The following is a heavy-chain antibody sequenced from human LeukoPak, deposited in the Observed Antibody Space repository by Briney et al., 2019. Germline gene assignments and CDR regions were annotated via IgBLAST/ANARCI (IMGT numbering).Heavy chain of an antibody. Sequence: GASVKVSCKPSGYTFNKYAINWVRQAPGQGLEWMGRILPIVGIANYAQKFQGRVTITADKSTSTAYMELSSLRSEDTAVYYCARDGGGNSYGVPYFDYWGQGTLVTVSS. CDR2: ILPIVGIA. V-gene: IGHV1-69*04. CDR1: GYTFNKYA. D-gene: IGHD4-23*01. J-gene: IGHJ4*02. CDR3: ARDGGGNSYGVPYFDY.